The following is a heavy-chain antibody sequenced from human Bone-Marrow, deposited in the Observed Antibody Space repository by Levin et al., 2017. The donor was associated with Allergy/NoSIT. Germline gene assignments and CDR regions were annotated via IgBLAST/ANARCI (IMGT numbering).Heavy chain of an antibody. CDR3: ARVNPWSGYAFDY. J-gene: IGHJ4*02. CDR1: GVSIRGDY. V-gene: IGHV4-59*01. Sequence: SQTLSLTCVVSGVSIRGDYWNWVRQAPGKGLEWVGYIYYSGSTNHNPSLKSRVTISVDMSKNLFSLRLTSVTAADTAVYYCARVNPWSGYAFDYWGQGALVTVSS. CDR2: IYYSGST. D-gene: IGHD3-3*01.